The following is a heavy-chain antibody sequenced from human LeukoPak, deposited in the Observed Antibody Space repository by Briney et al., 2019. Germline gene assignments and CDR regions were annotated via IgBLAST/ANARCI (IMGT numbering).Heavy chain of an antibody. J-gene: IGHJ6*03. V-gene: IGHV7-4-1*04. Sequence: ASVKVSCKASGYTFTYYGLNWVRQAPGQGLECLGGINTNTGNPTYAQGFTGRYVFSFDTSVSMAYLQTTSLTAEDTAIYYCARSRRVVVPSSLNAADDYYYYMDVWGKGTTVTVSS. CDR2: INTNTGNP. CDR3: ARSRRVVVPSSLNAADDYYYYMDV. CDR1: GYTFTYYG. D-gene: IGHD2-21*02.